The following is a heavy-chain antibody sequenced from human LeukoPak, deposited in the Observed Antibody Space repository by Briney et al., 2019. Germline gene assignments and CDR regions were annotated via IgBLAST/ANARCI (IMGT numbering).Heavy chain of an antibody. J-gene: IGHJ4*02. V-gene: IGHV1-2*02. Sequence: ASVKVSCKASGYTFTGYYMHWVRQAPGQGLEWMGWINPNSGGTNYAQKFQGRVTMTRDTSISTAYMELSRLRSDDTAVYYCARDLGSGSYYNGVFDYWGQGTLVTVSS. CDR1: GYTFTGYY. D-gene: IGHD3-10*02. CDR3: ARDLGSGSYYNGVFDY. CDR2: INPNSGGT.